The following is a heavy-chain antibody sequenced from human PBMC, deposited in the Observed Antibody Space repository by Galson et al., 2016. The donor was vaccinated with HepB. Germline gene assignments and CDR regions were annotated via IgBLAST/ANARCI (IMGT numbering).Heavy chain of an antibody. CDR2: VYYSGSP. CDR3: ARDPSGDYSSGWTGYFDL. CDR1: GGPISSYY. J-gene: IGHJ2*01. D-gene: IGHD6-19*01. V-gene: IGHV4-59*01. Sequence: ETLSLTCTVSGGPISSYYWSWIRQSPGKGLEWIGYVYYSGSPSYNPSLRSRVTMSVDRSKEQFSLTLNHVTAADTAVYLCARDPSGDYSSGWTGYFDLWGRGTLVTVSS.